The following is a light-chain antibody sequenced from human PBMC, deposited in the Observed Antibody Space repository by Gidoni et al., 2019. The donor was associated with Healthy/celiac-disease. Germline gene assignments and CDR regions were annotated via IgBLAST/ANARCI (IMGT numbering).Light chain of an antibody. CDR3: LQDYNYPRT. CDR1: QVIRND. CDR2: AAS. V-gene: IGKV1-6*01. Sequence: AIQMTQSPSSLSASVGDRVTITCRASQVIRNDLGWYQQKPGKAPKLLIYAASSLQSGVPSRFSGSGSGTDFTLTISSLQPEDFATYYCLQDYNYPRTFGQXTKLEIK. J-gene: IGKJ2*02.